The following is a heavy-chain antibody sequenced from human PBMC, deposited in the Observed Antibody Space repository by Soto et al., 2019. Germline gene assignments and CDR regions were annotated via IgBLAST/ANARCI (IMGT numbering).Heavy chain of an antibody. CDR1: GYSFISYW. J-gene: IGHJ4*02. CDR2: IDPVDSYT. CDR3: ARHGYSSSGSYFDY. Sequence: RGESLKISCKGSGYSFISYWITWVRQMPGKGLEWMGRIDPVDSYTNYSPSFQGHVTISADKSINTAYLQWSSLKASDTAIYYCARHGYSSSGSYFDYWGQGTPVTVSS. V-gene: IGHV5-10-1*01. D-gene: IGHD6-6*01.